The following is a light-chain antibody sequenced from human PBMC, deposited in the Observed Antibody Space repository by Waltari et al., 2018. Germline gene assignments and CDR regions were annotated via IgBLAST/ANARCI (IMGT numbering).Light chain of an antibody. CDR3: AAWDRSLSIVV. J-gene: IGLJ2*01. Sequence: QSVLTQPPSASGTPGQRVTIPCSGSSRNLGLSTDNWYQQFPGTAPKLLIYSSIQRPSGVPDRFSGSKSGTSASLAISGLQSEDEADYYCAAWDRSLSIVVFGGGTKLTVL. CDR2: SSI. V-gene: IGLV1-44*01. CDR1: SRNLGLST.